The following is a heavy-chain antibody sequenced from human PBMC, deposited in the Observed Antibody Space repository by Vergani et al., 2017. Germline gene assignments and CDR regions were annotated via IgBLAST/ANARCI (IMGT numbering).Heavy chain of an antibody. CDR3: ARDLRLGVRGVIRAFDI. V-gene: IGHV3-21*01. J-gene: IGHJ3*02. CDR2: ISSSSSYI. D-gene: IGHD3-10*01. CDR1: GFTFSSYS. Sequence: EVQLVESGGGLVKPGGSLRLSCAASGFTFSSYSMNWVRQAPGKGLEWVSSISSSSSYIYYADSVKGRFTISRDNAKNSLYLQMNSLRAEDTAVYYCARDLRLGVRGVIRAFDIWGQGTMVTVSS.